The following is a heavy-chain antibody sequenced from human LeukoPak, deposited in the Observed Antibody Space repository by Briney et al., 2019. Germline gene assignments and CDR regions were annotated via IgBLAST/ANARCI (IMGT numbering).Heavy chain of an antibody. CDR1: GGSISSYY. CDR3: ARQNSLYNEYDY. Sequence: SETLSLTCTVSGGSISSYYWSWIRQPPGKGLEWIGYIYYGGSTNYNPSLKSRVTISVDTSKNQFSLKLSSVTAADTAVYYCARQNSLYNEYDYWGQGTLVTVSS. D-gene: IGHD1-1*01. CDR2: IYYGGST. J-gene: IGHJ4*02. V-gene: IGHV4-59*08.